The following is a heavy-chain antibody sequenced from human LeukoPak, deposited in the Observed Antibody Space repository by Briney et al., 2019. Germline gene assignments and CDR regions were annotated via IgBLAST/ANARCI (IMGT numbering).Heavy chain of an antibody. D-gene: IGHD2-2*02. V-gene: IGHV3-23*01. Sequence: GGSLRLSCAASGFTFSSYAMSWVRQAPGKGLELVSAISGSGGSTYYADSVKGRFTISRDNSKNTLYLQMNSLRAEDTAVYYCAKDRKDIVVVPAAIAPAYYYYMDVWGKGTTVTVSS. CDR1: GFTFSSYA. CDR2: ISGSGGST. CDR3: AKDRKDIVVVPAAIAPAYYYYMDV. J-gene: IGHJ6*03.